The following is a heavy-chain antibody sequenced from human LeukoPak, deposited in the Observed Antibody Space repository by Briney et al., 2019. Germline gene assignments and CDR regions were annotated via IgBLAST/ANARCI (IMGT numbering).Heavy chain of an antibody. CDR2: IYTSGST. D-gene: IGHD3-3*01. Sequence: PSETLSLTCTVSGGSISSGSYYWSWIRQPAGKGLEWIGRIYTSGSTNYNPSLKSRVTISVDTSKNQFSLKLSSVTAADTAVYYCARDQYDFWNYYMDVWGKGTTVTVSS. V-gene: IGHV4-61*02. CDR3: ARDQYDFWNYYMDV. CDR1: GGSISSGSYY. J-gene: IGHJ6*03.